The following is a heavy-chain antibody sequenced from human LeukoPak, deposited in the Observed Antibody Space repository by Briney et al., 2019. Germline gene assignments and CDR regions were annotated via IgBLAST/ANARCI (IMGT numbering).Heavy chain of an antibody. CDR3: ARTPSAHGANSLDV. D-gene: IGHD4/OR15-4a*01. V-gene: IGHV4-59*01. CDR1: GGSISSYY. J-gene: IGHJ6*02. CDR2: IYYSGST. Sequence: PSETLSLTCTVSGGSISSYYWSWIRQPPGKGLEWIGYIYYSGSTNYNPSLKSRITISLDTSKNQFSLKLSSVTAADTAVYYCARTPSAHGANSLDVWSQGTTVTVSS.